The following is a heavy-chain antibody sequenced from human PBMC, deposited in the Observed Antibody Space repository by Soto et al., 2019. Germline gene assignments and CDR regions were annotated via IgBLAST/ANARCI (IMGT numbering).Heavy chain of an antibody. CDR3: AKGGGYSSSMIDY. D-gene: IGHD5-18*01. CDR1: GFTFSSYA. V-gene: IGHV3-23*01. J-gene: IGHJ4*02. Sequence: LRLSCAASGFTFSSYAMSWVRQAPGKGLEWVSAISGSGGSTYYADSVKGRFTISRDNSKNTLYLQMNSLRAEDTAVYYCAKGGGYSSSMIDYWGQGTLVTVSS. CDR2: ISGSGGST.